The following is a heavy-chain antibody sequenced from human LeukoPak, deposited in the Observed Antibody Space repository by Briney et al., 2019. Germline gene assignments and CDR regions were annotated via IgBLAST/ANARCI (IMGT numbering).Heavy chain of an antibody. CDR2: IYSSGST. CDR1: GGSFSSFY. V-gene: IGHV4-4*07. CDR3: AREFYFDY. Sequence: SETLSLTCTVSGGSFSSFYWNWIRQPAGKGLEWIGRIYSSGSTNYNPSLKSRVTMSVDTSKIQFSLTLTSVTAADTAVYYCAREFYFDYWGQGTLVTVSS. J-gene: IGHJ4*02.